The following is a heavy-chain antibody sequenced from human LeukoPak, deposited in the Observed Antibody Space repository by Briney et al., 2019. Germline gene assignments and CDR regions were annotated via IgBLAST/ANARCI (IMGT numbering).Heavy chain of an antibody. Sequence: GGSLRLSCAASGFTVSSNYMSWVRQAPGKGLEWVSVIYSGGSTYYADSVKGRFTISRDNSKNTLYLQMNSLRAEDTAVYYCSGSGSLNPTPYYFGYWGQGTLVTVSS. J-gene: IGHJ4*02. CDR2: IYSGGST. CDR1: GFTVSSNY. D-gene: IGHD3-10*01. V-gene: IGHV3-53*01. CDR3: SGSGSLNPTPYYFGY.